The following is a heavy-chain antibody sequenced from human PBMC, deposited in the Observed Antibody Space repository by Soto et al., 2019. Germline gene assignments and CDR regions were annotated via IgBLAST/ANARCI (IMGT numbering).Heavy chain of an antibody. D-gene: IGHD3-10*01. V-gene: IGHV3-48*01. CDR3: ASSGELLIYYYMDV. CDR2: ISSSSSTI. Sequence: GGSLRLSCAASGFTFSSYSMNWVRQAPGKGLEWVSYISSSSSTIYYADSVKGRVTISRDNAKNSLYLQMNSLRAEDTAVYYCASSGELLIYYYMDVWGKGTTVTVSS. CDR1: GFTFSSYS. J-gene: IGHJ6*03.